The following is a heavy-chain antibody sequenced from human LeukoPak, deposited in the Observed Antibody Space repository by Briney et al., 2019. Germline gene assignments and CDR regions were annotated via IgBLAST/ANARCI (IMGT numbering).Heavy chain of an antibody. J-gene: IGHJ4*02. CDR2: ISGSGGST. V-gene: IGHV3-23*01. CDR3: ARDYGGSSPFDY. Sequence: PGGSLRLSCAASGFTFSSYAMSWVPQAPGKGLEWVSAISGSGGSTYYADSVKGRFTISRDNSKNTLYLQMNSLRAEDTAVYYCARDYGGSSPFDYWGQGTLVTVSS. CDR1: GFTFSSYA. D-gene: IGHD4-23*01.